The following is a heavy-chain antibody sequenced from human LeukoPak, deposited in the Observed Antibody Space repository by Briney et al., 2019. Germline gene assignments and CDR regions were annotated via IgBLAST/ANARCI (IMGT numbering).Heavy chain of an antibody. D-gene: IGHD5-12*01. V-gene: IGHV1-3*01. CDR3: ARAYSGYDHAHDY. Sequence: ASVKVSCKASGYTFTSYAMHWVGQAPGQRLEWMGWINAGNGNTNYSQKFQGRVTITRDTSTSTAYMELSSLRSEDTAVYYCARAYSGYDHAHDYWGQGTLVTVSS. CDR2: INAGNGNT. CDR1: GYTFTSYA. J-gene: IGHJ4*02.